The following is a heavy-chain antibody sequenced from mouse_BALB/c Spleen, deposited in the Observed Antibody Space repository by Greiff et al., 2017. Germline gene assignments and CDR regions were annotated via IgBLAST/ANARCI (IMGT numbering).Heavy chain of an antibody. CDR1: GYTFTSYV. Sequence: VQLKQSGPELVKPGASVKMSCKASGYTFTSYVMHWVKQKPGQGLEWIGYINPYNDGTKYNEKFKGKATLTSDKSSSTAYMELSSLTSEDSAVYYGARENYYGSSYGNYYFDDWGQGTTLTVSS. CDR2: INPYNDGT. D-gene: IGHD1-1*01. V-gene: IGHV1-14*01. J-gene: IGHJ2*01. CDR3: ARENYYGSSYGNYYFDD.